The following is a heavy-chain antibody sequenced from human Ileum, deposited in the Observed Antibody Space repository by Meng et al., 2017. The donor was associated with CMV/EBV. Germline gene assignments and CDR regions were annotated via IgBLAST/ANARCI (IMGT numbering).Heavy chain of an antibody. V-gene: IGHV1-3*04. CDR2: INIGNGDT. CDR3: ASDFSGSAPSGFDY. CDR1: GYSFTNYA. D-gene: IGHD3-10*01. Sequence: QVQLVQSGAEVKEPGASVKVSCKASGYSFTNYAMHWVRQAPGQRLEWMARINIGNGDTKLSQRFQGRLTITRDTSISAVYVELSSLTSEDTAVYYCASDFSGSAPSGFDYWGQGTLVTVSS. J-gene: IGHJ4*02.